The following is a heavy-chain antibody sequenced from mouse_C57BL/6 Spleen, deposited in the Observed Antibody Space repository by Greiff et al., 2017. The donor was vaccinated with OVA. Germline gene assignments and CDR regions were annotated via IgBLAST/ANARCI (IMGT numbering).Heavy chain of an antibody. V-gene: IGHV5-4*01. CDR3: ARDNGGAMDY. CDR2: ISDGGSYT. J-gene: IGHJ4*01. Sequence: EVQVVESGGGLVKPGGSLKLSCAASGFTFSSYAMSWVRQTPEKRLEWVATISDGGSYTYYPDNVKGRFPISRDNAKNNLYLQMSHLKSEDTAMYYCARDNGGAMDYWGQGTSVTVSS. CDR1: GFTFSSYA.